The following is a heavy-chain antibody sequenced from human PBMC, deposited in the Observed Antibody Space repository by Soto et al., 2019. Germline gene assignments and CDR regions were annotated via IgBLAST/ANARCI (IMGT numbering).Heavy chain of an antibody. CDR3: ARDRWTSRANWFDP. Sequence: SETLSLTCTIFGGSIDSYYWSWIRQAPGKGLEWIGHISDRGTTTYSPSLGSRVTISVDTSRNLFSLKLSSVTVADTAAYFCARDRWTSRANWFDPWGPGTQVTVSS. CDR1: GGSIDSYY. V-gene: IGHV4-59*12. J-gene: IGHJ5*02. CDR2: ISDRGTT. D-gene: IGHD3-16*02.